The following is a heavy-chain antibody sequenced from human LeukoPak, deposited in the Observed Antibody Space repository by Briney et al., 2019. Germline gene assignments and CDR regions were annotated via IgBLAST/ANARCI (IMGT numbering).Heavy chain of an antibody. V-gene: IGHV3-15*01. CDR1: GFTFSSYA. Sequence: GGSLRLSCAASGFTFSSYAMSWVRQAPGKGLEWVGRIKSKTDGGTTDYAAPVKGRFTISRDDSKNTLYLQMNSLKTEDTAVYYCTTAYGSGSYYNPDYWGQGTLVTVSS. CDR3: TTAYGSGSYYNPDY. D-gene: IGHD3-10*01. CDR2: IKSKTDGGTT. J-gene: IGHJ4*02.